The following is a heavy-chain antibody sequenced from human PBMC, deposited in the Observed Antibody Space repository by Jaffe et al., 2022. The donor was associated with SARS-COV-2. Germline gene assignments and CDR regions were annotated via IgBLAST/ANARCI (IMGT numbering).Heavy chain of an antibody. D-gene: IGHD3-22*01. CDR2: IYPADSDT. Sequence: EVQLVQSGAEVKKPGESLKISCKGSGYNFATYWIAWVRQMPGKGLEWMGIIYPADSDTKYNPSFQGLVTISADTSISTAYLQWSSLEAPDTAMYYCARRQPTVTMTAFDFWGQGTMVTVSA. J-gene: IGHJ3*01. CDR1: GYNFATYW. V-gene: IGHV5-51*01. CDR3: ARRQPTVTMTAFDF.